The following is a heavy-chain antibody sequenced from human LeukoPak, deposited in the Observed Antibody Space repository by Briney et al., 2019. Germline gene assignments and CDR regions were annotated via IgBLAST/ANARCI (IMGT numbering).Heavy chain of an antibody. CDR2: VATSGDNT. CDR3: AKDGRFDY. Sequence: GGSLRLSCAASGFTFNNYVMSWVRQAPGKGLEWVSGVATSGDNTYYADSVKGRFTISRDNSKNTLYLQMNSLRAEDTAVYYCAKDGRFDYWGQGTLVTVSS. J-gene: IGHJ4*02. V-gene: IGHV3-23*01. CDR1: GFTFNNYV. D-gene: IGHD1-26*01.